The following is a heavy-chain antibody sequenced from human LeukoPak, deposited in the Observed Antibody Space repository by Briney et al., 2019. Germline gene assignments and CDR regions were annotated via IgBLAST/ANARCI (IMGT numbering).Heavy chain of an antibody. CDR1: GFTFSSYW. CDR3: ARVSAGNYYYYGMDV. D-gene: IGHD6-13*01. V-gene: IGHV3-74*01. J-gene: IGHJ6*02. Sequence: PGGSLRLSCAASGFTFSSYWMHWVRQAPGKGLVWVSRINSDGSSTSYADSVKGRFTISRDNAKNTLYLQMNSLRAEDTAVYYCARVSAGNYYYYGMDVWGQGTTVTVSS. CDR2: INSDGSST.